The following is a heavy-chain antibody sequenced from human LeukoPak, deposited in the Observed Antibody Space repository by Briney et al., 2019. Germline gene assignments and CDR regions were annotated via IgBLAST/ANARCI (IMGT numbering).Heavy chain of an antibody. CDR1: GGSFSSYA. CDR2: ISAYNGNT. V-gene: IGHV1-18*01. D-gene: IGHD3-22*01. CDR3: ARTSTYYYDSSGF. Sequence: ASVKVSCKASGGSFSSYAISWVRQAPGQGLEWMGWISAYNGNTNYAQKLQGRVTMTTDTSTSTAYMELRSLRSDDTAVYYCARTSTYYYDSSGFWGQGTLVTVSS. J-gene: IGHJ4*02.